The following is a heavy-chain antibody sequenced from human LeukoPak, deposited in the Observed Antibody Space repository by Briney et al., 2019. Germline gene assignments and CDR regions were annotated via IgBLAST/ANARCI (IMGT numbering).Heavy chain of an antibody. J-gene: IGHJ4*02. Sequence: GGSLRLSCAASGFMFNNEWMDWVRQAPGKGLEWVANIKADGTEKYYVDSVKGRFTISRDNAKNSLYLQLNSLRAEDTAVYYCTRRLDSWGQGTLVTVSS. V-gene: IGHV3-7*03. CDR2: IKADGTEK. CDR1: GFMFNNEW. CDR3: TRRLDS.